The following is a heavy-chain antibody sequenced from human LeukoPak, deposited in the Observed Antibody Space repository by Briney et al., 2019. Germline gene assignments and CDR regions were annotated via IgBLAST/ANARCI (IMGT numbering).Heavy chain of an antibody. CDR1: GYTFTSYD. J-gene: IGHJ3*02. CDR3: VLSNYYDSRRGFDI. Sequence: ASVKVSCKASGYTFTSYDINWVRQATGQGLEWMGWMSPNSGNTGYAQKFQGRVTMTRNASIGTAYMELSSLRSEDTAVYYCVLSNYYDSRRGFDIWGQGTMVTVSS. CDR2: MSPNSGNT. V-gene: IGHV1-8*01. D-gene: IGHD3-22*01.